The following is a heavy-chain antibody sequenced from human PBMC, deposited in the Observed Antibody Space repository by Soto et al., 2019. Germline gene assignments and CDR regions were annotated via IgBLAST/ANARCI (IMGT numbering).Heavy chain of an antibody. D-gene: IGHD6-19*01. Sequence: GWSLRLSCAASGCTFSSYAMSWVRQAPGKGLEWVSAISGSGGSTYYADSVKGRFTISRDNSKNTLYLQMNSLRAEDTAVYYCAKQFSGWPTRPPFDYWGQGTLVTAPQ. V-gene: IGHV3-23*01. CDR1: GCTFSSYA. CDR2: ISGSGGST. CDR3: AKQFSGWPTRPPFDY. J-gene: IGHJ4*02.